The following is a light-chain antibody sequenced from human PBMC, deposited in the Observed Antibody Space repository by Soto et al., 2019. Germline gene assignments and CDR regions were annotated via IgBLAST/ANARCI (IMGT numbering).Light chain of an antibody. CDR1: SSDVGDSSH. CDR2: EVN. CDR3: CLSPGSLTWL. J-gene: IGLJ3*02. Sequence: QAVVTQPRSVSGSPGQSVTISCTGTSSDVGDSSHVSWYQLHPGKAPKLMIYEVNNRPSGVPDRFSGSKSGSTASLTISGLQAEDEAEYYCCLSPGSLTWLFGGGTKLTVL. V-gene: IGLV2-11*01.